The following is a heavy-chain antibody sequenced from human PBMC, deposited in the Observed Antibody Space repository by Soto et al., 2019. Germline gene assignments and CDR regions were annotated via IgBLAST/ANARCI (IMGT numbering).Heavy chain of an antibody. J-gene: IGHJ6*02. CDR2: INHSGST. CDR1: GGSFSGYY. V-gene: IGHV4-34*01. CDR3: ARGRRQPNYYGMDV. D-gene: IGHD6-13*01. Sequence: QVQLQQWGAGLLNPSETLSLTCAVYGGSFSGYYWSWIRQPPGKGLEWIGEINHSGSTNYNPSLKIRVTISVDTCKNQFSLKLSSVTAADTAVYYCARGRRQPNYYGMDVWGQGTTVTVSS.